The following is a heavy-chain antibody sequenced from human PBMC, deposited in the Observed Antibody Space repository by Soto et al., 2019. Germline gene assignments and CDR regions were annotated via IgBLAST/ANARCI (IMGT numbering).Heavy chain of an antibody. CDR2: IYSRGSI. CDR3: ARGVLRYYYYGMDV. Sequence: QLQLQESGPGLVKPSETLSLICSVSGDSVTSYYWSWIRHPPGKGLEWIGYIYSRGSIIYNHSLESRVTISLDTSKNQGSLRLNSVTAADTAIYYCARGVLRYYYYGMDVWGQGTTVTVSS. CDR1: GDSVTSYY. J-gene: IGHJ6*02. D-gene: IGHD4-17*01. V-gene: IGHV4-59*02.